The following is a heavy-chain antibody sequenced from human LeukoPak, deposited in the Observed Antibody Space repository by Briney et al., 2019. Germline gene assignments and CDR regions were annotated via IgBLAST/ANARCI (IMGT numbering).Heavy chain of an antibody. Sequence: PSETLSLTCSVSGHSISSGYYWGWIRPPPGKGVEWIGTMYQRGSTYYNPSLKSRVTMSGDTSKNHFSLKLSSVVAADAAVYYGARHRGDNSNPRYYFYYMDVWGKGTTVTVSS. D-gene: IGHD4-11*01. J-gene: IGHJ6*03. CDR2: MYQRGST. CDR1: GHSISSGYY. V-gene: IGHV4-38-2*01. CDR3: ARHRGDNSNPRYYFYYMDV.